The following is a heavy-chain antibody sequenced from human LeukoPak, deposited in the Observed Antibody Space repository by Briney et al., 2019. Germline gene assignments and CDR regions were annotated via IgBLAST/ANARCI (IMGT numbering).Heavy chain of an antibody. CDR3: ARGGQLVRE. CDR1: GGSISSGGYY. CDR2: IYTSGST. J-gene: IGHJ4*02. Sequence: SETLSLTCTVSGGSISSGGYYWSWIRQPAGKGLEWIGRIYTSGSTNYNPSLKSRVTMSVDTSKNQFSLKLSSVTAADTAVYYCARGGQLVREWGQGTLVTVSS. V-gene: IGHV4-61*02. D-gene: IGHD6-13*01.